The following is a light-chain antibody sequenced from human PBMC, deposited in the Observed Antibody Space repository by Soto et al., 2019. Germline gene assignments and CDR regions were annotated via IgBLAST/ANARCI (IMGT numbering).Light chain of an antibody. Sequence: QSVLTQPPSASGSPGQSVTISCTGTSSDVGGYNYVSWYQQHPGKAPKLMIYEVSKRPSGVPDRFSGSKSGNTASLTVSGLQAEDEADYYCSSYACSNWEVFGGGTKLTVL. V-gene: IGLV2-8*01. CDR1: SSDVGGYNY. CDR2: EVS. J-gene: IGLJ2*01. CDR3: SSYACSNWEV.